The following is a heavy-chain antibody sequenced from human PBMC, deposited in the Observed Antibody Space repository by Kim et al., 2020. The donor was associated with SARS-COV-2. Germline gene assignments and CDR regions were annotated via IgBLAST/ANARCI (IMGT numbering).Heavy chain of an antibody. V-gene: IGHV5-51*01. Sequence: GESLKISCKGSGYSFTSYWIGWVRQMPGKGLEWMGIIYPGDSDTRYSPSFQGQVTISADKSISTAYLQWSSLKASDTAMYYCARDSYYGSGSYSDYYYYGMDVWGQGTTVTVSS. J-gene: IGHJ6*02. CDR2: IYPGDSDT. CDR1: GYSFTSYW. CDR3: ARDSYYGSGSYSDYYYYGMDV. D-gene: IGHD3-10*01.